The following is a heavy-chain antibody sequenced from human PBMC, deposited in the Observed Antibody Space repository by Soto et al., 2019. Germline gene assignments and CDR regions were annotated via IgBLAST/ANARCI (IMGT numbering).Heavy chain of an antibody. V-gene: IGHV2-5*02. CDR3: AHRRRGLTSPWFDP. D-gene: IGHD4-17*01. J-gene: IGHJ5*02. CDR2: IYWDDDK. Sequence: QITLKESGPTLVKPTQPLTLTCTFSGFSLSTSGVGVGWVRQPPGKALEWLALIYWDDDKWYSPSLKTWLTIPKDTTKSRVVLIMTYMDPMHTATYYCAHRRRGLTSPWFDPWGQGTLVTVST. CDR1: GFSLSTSGVG.